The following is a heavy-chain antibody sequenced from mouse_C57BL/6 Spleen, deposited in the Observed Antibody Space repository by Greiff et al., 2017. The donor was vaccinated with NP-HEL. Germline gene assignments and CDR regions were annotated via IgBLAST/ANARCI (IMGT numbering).Heavy chain of an antibody. D-gene: IGHD1-1*01. J-gene: IGHJ1*03. Sequence: QVQLKQPGAELVKPGASVKVSCKASGYTFTSYWMHWVKQRPGQGLEWIGRIHTSDSDTTYNQKFKGKATLTVDKSSSTAYMQLSSLTSEDSAVYYCAIPYYYGSSLWYFDVWGTGTTVTVSS. CDR1: GYTFTSYW. CDR3: AIPYYYGSSLWYFDV. V-gene: IGHV1-74*01. CDR2: IHTSDSDT.